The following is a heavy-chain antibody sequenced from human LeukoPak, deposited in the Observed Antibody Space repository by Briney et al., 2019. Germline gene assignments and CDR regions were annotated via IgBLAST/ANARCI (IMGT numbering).Heavy chain of an antibody. Sequence: ETLSLTCAVSGGSISSSNWWSWVRQPPGKGLEWVANVNQGGTEKYYVDSVKGRFTISRDNAENSLYLQMNSLRAEDTAVYYCARVARRPRTAIFGVVITKNYYYYMDVWGKGTTVTVSS. CDR2: VNQGGTEK. V-gene: IGHV3-7*01. D-gene: IGHD3-3*01. CDR1: GGSISSSNW. J-gene: IGHJ6*03. CDR3: ARVARRPRTAIFGVVITKNYYYYMDV.